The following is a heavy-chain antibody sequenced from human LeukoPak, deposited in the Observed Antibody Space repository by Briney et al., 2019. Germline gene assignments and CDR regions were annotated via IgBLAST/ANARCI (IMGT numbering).Heavy chain of an antibody. CDR3: AKDPLNYYDSSGYYPFDY. J-gene: IGHJ4*02. D-gene: IGHD3-22*01. V-gene: IGHV3-48*01. CDR2: ISSSSSTI. Sequence: GGSLRLSCAASGFTFSSYSMNWVRQAPGKGLEWVSYISSSSSTIYYADSVKGRFTISRDNAKNTLYLQMNSLRAEDTAVYYCAKDPLNYYDSSGYYPFDYWGQGTLVTVSS. CDR1: GFTFSSYS.